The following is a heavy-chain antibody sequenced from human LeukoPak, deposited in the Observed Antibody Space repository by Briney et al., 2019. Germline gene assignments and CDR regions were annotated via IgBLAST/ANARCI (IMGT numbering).Heavy chain of an antibody. Sequence: GGSLRLSCAASGFTFSSYAMSWVRQAPGKGLEWVSAISGDGGGTYYADSVKGRFTISRDNSKNTLYLQMNSLRAEDTAVYYCAAQWLVLGAFDIWGQGTMVTVSS. V-gene: IGHV3-23*01. CDR2: ISGDGGGT. J-gene: IGHJ3*02. CDR1: GFTFSSYA. D-gene: IGHD6-19*01. CDR3: AAQWLVLGAFDI.